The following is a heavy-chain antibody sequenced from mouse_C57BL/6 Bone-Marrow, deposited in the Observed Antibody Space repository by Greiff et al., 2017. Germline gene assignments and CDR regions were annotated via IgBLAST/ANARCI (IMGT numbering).Heavy chain of an antibody. J-gene: IGHJ4*01. CDR1: GFSLTSYG. CDR2: IWRGGST. CDR3: AKEELTGIPYYAMDY. Sequence: VQLQQSGPGLVQPSQSLSITCTVSGFSLTSYGVHWVRQSPGKGLEWLGVIWRGGSTDYNAAFMSRLSITKDNSKSQVFFKMNSLQADDTAIYYCAKEELTGIPYYAMDYWGQGTSVTVSS. V-gene: IGHV2-5*01. D-gene: IGHD4-1*01.